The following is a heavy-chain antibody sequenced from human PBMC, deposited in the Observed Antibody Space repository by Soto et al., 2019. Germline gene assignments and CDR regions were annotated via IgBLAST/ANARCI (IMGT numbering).Heavy chain of an antibody. CDR3: AKDPPLYGSGSYSTNWFDP. V-gene: IGHV3-23*01. D-gene: IGHD3-10*01. J-gene: IGHJ5*02. Sequence: WGSLRLSCAASGFTFSSYAMSWVRQAPGKGLEWVSAISGSGGSTYYADSVKGRFTISRDNSKNTLYLQMNSLRAEDTAVYYCAKDPPLYGSGSYSTNWFDPWGQGTLVTVSS. CDR2: ISGSGGST. CDR1: GFTFSSYA.